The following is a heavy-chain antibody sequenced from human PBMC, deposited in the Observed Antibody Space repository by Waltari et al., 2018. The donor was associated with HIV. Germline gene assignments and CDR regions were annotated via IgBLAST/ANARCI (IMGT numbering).Heavy chain of an antibody. CDR3: ARENYDSSGYYKD. J-gene: IGHJ4*02. Sequence: QVQLQESGPGLVKRSETLSLTCAVSGYSISSGYYWGWTRRPPGKGLEWCGGSYHSGSTYCKPYLKSRVTISVDTSKNQFSLKLSSVTAADTAVYYCARENYDSSGYYKDGGQGTLVTVSS. CDR1: GYSISSGYY. CDR2: SYHSGST. V-gene: IGHV4-38-2*01. D-gene: IGHD3-22*01.